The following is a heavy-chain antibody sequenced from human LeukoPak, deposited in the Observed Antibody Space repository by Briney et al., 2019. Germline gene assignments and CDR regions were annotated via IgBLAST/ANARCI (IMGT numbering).Heavy chain of an antibody. V-gene: IGHV3-48*03. J-gene: IGHJ4*01. Sequence: PGGSLRLSCAASGFTFSSYEMNWVRQAPGKGLEWVSYISSSGSTIYYADSVKGRFTISRDNAQNSLYLQMNSLRAEDTAVYYCAIGWQLDRFDYWGHGTLVTVSS. CDR3: AIGWQLDRFDY. CDR1: GFTFSSYE. CDR2: ISSSGSTI. D-gene: IGHD6-6*01.